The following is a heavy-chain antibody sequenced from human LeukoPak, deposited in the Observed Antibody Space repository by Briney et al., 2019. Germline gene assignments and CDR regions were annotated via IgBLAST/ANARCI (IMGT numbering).Heavy chain of an antibody. J-gene: IGHJ4*02. V-gene: IGHV3-48*01. CDR2: ISTGSGTI. Sequence: GGSLRLSCAASGITFSSYTMNWVRQAPGKGLQWISSISTGSGTIYYADSVKGRFTISRDNAKNSLYLQMNSLRAEDTAVYYCAKIATPATRDYWGQGTLVTVSS. CDR1: GITFSSYT. D-gene: IGHD6-13*01. CDR3: AKIATPATRDY.